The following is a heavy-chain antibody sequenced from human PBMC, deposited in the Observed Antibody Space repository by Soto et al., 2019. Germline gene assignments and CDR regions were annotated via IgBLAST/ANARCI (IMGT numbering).Heavy chain of an antibody. V-gene: IGHV3-7*03. Sequence: EVQLVESGGALVQPGGSLRLSCVASGFTFNTYWMGWVRQAPGEGLEWVANIKEDGSDIYYVDSVKGRFTISRDNAKNSLYLQMNSLRAKHTALYYCARVVSYGWFDPWGQGTLVTVSS. CDR2: IKEDGSDI. J-gene: IGHJ5*02. CDR3: ARVVSYGWFDP. D-gene: IGHD3-16*02. CDR1: GFTFNTYW.